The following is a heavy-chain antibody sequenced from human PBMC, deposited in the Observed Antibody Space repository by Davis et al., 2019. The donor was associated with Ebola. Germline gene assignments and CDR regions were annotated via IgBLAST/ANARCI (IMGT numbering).Heavy chain of an antibody. Sequence: GESLKISCAASGFIFSSYVMQWVRQAPGKGLEWVALISYDGTNKYYADSVKGRFTISRDNSKNTLYLQVNSLRPEDTAVYYCARGVQWLVASWFDPWGQGTLVTVSS. CDR1: GFIFSSYV. CDR2: ISYDGTNK. V-gene: IGHV3-30-3*01. D-gene: IGHD6-19*01. J-gene: IGHJ5*02. CDR3: ARGVQWLVASWFDP.